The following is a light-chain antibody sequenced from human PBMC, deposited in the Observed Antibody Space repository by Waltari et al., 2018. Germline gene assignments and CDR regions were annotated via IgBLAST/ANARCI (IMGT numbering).Light chain of an antibody. Sequence: EIVLTQSPATLSLSPGERATLTCRPSQSVSSYLFWYQQKPGQAPRLLIYDASNRATGIPARFSGSGSGTDFTLTISSLEPEDFAIYYCQQRSIWPPAFGQGTKVEIK. J-gene: IGKJ1*01. CDR2: DAS. V-gene: IGKV3-11*01. CDR3: QQRSIWPPA. CDR1: QSVSSY.